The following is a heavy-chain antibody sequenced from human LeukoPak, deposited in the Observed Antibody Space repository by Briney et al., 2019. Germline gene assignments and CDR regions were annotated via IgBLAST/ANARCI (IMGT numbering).Heavy chain of an antibody. J-gene: IGHJ4*02. CDR3: AIRAGSGSYLI. V-gene: IGHV1-69*06. CDR2: IIPIFGTA. CDR1: GYTFTSYG. Sequence: PEASVKVSCKASGYTFTSYGISWVRQAPGQGLEWMGGIIPIFGTANYAQKFQGRVTITADKSTSTAYMELSSLRSEDTAVYYCAIRAGSGSYLIWGQGTLVTVSS. D-gene: IGHD1-26*01.